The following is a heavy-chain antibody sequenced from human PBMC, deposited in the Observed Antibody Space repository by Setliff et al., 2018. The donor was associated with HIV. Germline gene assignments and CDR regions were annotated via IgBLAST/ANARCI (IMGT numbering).Heavy chain of an antibody. CDR3: AMTLRLFDWGYMDV. J-gene: IGHJ6*03. CDR1: GVAISGSTYY. CDR2: VHYTGSS. V-gene: IGHV4-39*02. Sequence: SETLSLTCAATGVAISGSTYYWAWIRQSPGRGLQWIGSVHYTGSSYRNPSLKSRLTISIDTSRNHFSLNLTTVAAADTAVYYCAMTLRLFDWGYMDVWGKGTTVTVS. D-gene: IGHD3-9*01.